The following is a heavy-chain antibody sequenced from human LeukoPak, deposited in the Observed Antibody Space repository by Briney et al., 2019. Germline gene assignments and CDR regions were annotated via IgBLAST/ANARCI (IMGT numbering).Heavy chain of an antibody. D-gene: IGHD3-22*01. J-gene: IGHJ4*02. V-gene: IGHV3-48*04. CDR3: ATFYDTSGRDY. CDR2: IGTSGSPI. CDR1: GFTFSSYW. Sequence: GGSLRLSCAASGFTFSSYWMSWVRQAPGKGLEWVSYIGTSGSPIYYADSVKGRFTISRDNAKNSLYLQMNSLRAEDMAVYYCATFYDTSGRDYWGQGILVTVSS.